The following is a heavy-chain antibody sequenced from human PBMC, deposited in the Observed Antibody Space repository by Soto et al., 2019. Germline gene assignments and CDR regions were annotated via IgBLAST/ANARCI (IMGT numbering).Heavy chain of an antibody. Sequence: GGSLRLSCAASGFTFSSYSMNWVRQAPGKGLEWVSSISSSSSYIYYADSVKGRFTISRDNAKNSLYLQMNSLRAEDTAVYYCARDEGGAIAVDAFDIWGQGTMVTVSS. CDR3: ARDEGGAIAVDAFDI. V-gene: IGHV3-21*01. D-gene: IGHD6-19*01. CDR1: GFTFSSYS. CDR2: ISSSSSYI. J-gene: IGHJ3*02.